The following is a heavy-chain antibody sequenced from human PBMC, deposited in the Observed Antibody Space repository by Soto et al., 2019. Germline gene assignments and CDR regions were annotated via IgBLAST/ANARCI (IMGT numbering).Heavy chain of an antibody. CDR3: AKGRGGSGSLTPRVDF. CDR2: ISGGGDTT. CDR1: GFTFNNYA. V-gene: IGHV3-23*01. Sequence: EVQLLESGGGLVQPGGSLRLSCAASGFTFNNYAMTWVRQAPGKGLEWVSAISGGGDTTSHADSVKGRFTVSRDGSNNTLYLQMSSLRAEDTALYYCAKGRGGSGSLTPRVDFWGQGTLVTVSS. J-gene: IGHJ4*02. D-gene: IGHD3-10*01.